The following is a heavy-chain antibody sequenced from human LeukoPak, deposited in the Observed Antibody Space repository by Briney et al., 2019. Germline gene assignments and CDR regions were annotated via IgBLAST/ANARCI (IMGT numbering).Heavy chain of an antibody. D-gene: IGHD6-13*01. J-gene: IGHJ5*02. Sequence: PSETLSLTCTASGGSISSYYWSWIRQPPGKGLEWIGYIYYSGSTNYNPSLKSRVTISVDTSKNQFSLKLSSVTAADTAVYYCARGVAAAGTRWFDPWGQGTLVTVSS. CDR1: GGSISSYY. CDR3: ARGVAAAGTRWFDP. V-gene: IGHV4-59*01. CDR2: IYYSGST.